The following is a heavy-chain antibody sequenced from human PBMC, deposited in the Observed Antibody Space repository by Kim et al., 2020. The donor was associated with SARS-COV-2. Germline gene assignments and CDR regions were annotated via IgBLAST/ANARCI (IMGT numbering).Heavy chain of an antibody. D-gene: IGHD2-15*01. Sequence: GESLKISCKGSGYSFTSYWISWVRQMPGKGLEWMGRIDPSDSYTNYSPSFQGHVTISADKSISTAYLQWSSLKASDTAMYYCARPLRYCSGGSCYEDWGQGTLVTVSS. CDR1: GYSFTSYW. V-gene: IGHV5-10-1*01. CDR3: ARPLRYCSGGSCYED. J-gene: IGHJ4*02. CDR2: IDPSDSYT.